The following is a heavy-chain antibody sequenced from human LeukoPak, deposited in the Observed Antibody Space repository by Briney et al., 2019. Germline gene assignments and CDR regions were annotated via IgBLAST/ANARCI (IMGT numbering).Heavy chain of an antibody. CDR2: IPYDGSRK. CDR3: ARDRALYSSSFDY. V-gene: IGHV3-30*02. CDR1: GFTFSDYG. D-gene: IGHD6-6*01. J-gene: IGHJ4*02. Sequence: GGSLRLSCAASGFTFSDYGMQWVRQAPGKGLEWVAFIPYDGSRKDYADFVRGRFTISRDNSKNTLYLQMNSLKAEDTAVYYCARDRALYSSSFDYWGQGTLVTVSS.